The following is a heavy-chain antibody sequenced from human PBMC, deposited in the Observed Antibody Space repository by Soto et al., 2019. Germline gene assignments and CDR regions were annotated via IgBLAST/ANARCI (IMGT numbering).Heavy chain of an antibody. Sequence: QVQLVQSGAEVKKPGSSVKVSCKASGGTFSSYAISWVRQAPGQGLEWMGGIIPSFGTANYAQKFQGRVTITADESTSTACRELSSMRSEDPEVYYYASVRLPLYYYGMDVWGQGNTVTVSS. CDR3: ASVRLPLYYYGMDV. V-gene: IGHV1-69*12. D-gene: IGHD3-10*01. CDR1: GGTFSSYA. J-gene: IGHJ6*02. CDR2: IIPSFGTA.